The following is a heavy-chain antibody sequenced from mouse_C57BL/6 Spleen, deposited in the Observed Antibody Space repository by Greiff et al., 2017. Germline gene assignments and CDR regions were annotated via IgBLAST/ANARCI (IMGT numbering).Heavy chain of an antibody. CDR2: INPNNGGT. J-gene: IGHJ1*03. D-gene: IGHD1-1*01. Sequence: EIQLQQSGPELVKPGASVKIPCKASGYTFTDYNMDWVKQSHGKSLEWIGDINPNNGGTIYNQKFKGKATLTVDKSSSTAYMELRSLTSEDTAVYYCARRYYGSSHWYFDVWGTGTTVTVSS. V-gene: IGHV1-18*01. CDR1: GYTFTDYN. CDR3: ARRYYGSSHWYFDV.